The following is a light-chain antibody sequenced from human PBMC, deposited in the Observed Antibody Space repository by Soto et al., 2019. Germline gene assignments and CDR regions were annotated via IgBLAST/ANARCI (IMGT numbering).Light chain of an antibody. Sequence: QSALTQPPSAPGSPGQSVTISCTGTSSDVGRYIYVSWYQQHPGKAPKLMIYEVSKRPSGVPDRFSGSKSGNTASLTVSGLQAEDEADYYCSSYAGSNNLIFGGGTKLTVL. J-gene: IGLJ2*01. V-gene: IGLV2-8*01. CDR2: EVS. CDR3: SSYAGSNNLI. CDR1: SSDVGRYIY.